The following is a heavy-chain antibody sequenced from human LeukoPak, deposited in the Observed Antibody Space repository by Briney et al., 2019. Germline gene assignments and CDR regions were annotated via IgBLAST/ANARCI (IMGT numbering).Heavy chain of an antibody. J-gene: IGHJ1*01. Sequence: GSSVKVSCKASGGTFRSYAISWVRQAPGQGLEWMGGIIPIFGTANYAQKFQGRVTITTDESTSTAYMELSSLRSEDTAVYYCARGEHYYDSSGYYAEYFQHWGQGTLVTVSS. D-gene: IGHD3-22*01. CDR2: IIPIFGTA. CDR3: ARGEHYYDSSGYYAEYFQH. V-gene: IGHV1-69*05. CDR1: GGTFRSYA.